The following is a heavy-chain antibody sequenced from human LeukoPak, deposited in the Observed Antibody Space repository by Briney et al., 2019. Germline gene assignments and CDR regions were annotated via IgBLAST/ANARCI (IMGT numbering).Heavy chain of an antibody. CDR2: ISGSGGST. Sequence: PGGSLRLSCAASGFTFSSYAMSWVRQAPGKGLERVSAISGSGGSTYYADSVKGRFTISRDNSKNTLYLQMNSLRAEDTAVYYCAKGDSSGWYRNLKHWGQGTLVTVSS. J-gene: IGHJ1*01. CDR1: GFTFSSYA. V-gene: IGHV3-23*01. CDR3: AKGDSSGWYRNLKH. D-gene: IGHD6-19*01.